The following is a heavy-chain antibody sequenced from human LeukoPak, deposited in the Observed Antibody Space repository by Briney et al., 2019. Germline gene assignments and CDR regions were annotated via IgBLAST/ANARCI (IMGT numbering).Heavy chain of an antibody. V-gene: IGHV4-31*03. D-gene: IGHD3-22*01. CDR2: IYYSGST. CDR1: GGSISSGGYY. J-gene: IGHJ4*02. Sequence: PSQTLSLTCTVSGGSISSGGYYWSWIRQHPGKGLEWIGYIYYSGSTYYNPSLKSRVTISVDTSKNRFSLKLSSVTAADTAVYYCARGAETYYYDSSGYGYWGQGTLVTVSS. CDR3: ARGAETYYYDSSGYGY.